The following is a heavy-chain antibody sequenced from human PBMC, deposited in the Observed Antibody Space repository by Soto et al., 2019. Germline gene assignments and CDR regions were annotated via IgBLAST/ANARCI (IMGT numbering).Heavy chain of an antibody. CDR3: ARVRGEARSEYAFDI. V-gene: IGHV4-59*01. CDR2: IYYSGST. D-gene: IGHD6-6*01. CDR1: GGSISSYY. Sequence: PSETLSLTCTVSGGSISSYYWSWIRQPPGKGLEWIGYIYYSGSTNYNPSLKSRVTISVDTSKNQFSLKLSSVTAADTAVYYCARVRGEARSEYAFDIWGQGTMVTVSS. J-gene: IGHJ3*02.